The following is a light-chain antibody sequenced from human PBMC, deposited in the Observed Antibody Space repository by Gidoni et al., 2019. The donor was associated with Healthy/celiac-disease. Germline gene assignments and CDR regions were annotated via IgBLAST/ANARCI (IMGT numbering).Light chain of an antibody. J-gene: IGKJ5*01. V-gene: IGKV3D-7*01. Sequence: EIVMTQSPATLSLSPGERATLSCRASQSVSSSYLSWYQQKPGQAPRLLIYGASTRATGIPARFSGSGSGTDFTLTISSLQPEDFAVYYCQQDWITFGQGTRLEIK. CDR1: QSVSSSY. CDR2: GAS. CDR3: QQDWIT.